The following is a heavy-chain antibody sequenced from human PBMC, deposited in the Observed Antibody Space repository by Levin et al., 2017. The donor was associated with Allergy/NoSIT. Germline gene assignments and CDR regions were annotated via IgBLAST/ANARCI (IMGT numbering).Heavy chain of an antibody. Sequence: SETLSLTCTVSGGSISSSSYYWGWIRQPPGKGLEWIGSIYYSGSTYYNPSLKSRVTISVDTSKNQFSLKLSSVTAADTAVYYCARRVVEQQLVRDGREFDYWGQGTLVTVSS. J-gene: IGHJ4*02. CDR2: IYYSGST. D-gene: IGHD6-13*01. CDR1: GGSISSSSYY. CDR3: ARRVVEQQLVRDGREFDY. V-gene: IGHV4-39*01.